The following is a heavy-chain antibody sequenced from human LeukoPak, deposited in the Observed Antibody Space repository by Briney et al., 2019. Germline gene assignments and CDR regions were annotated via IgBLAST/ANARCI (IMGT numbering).Heavy chain of an antibody. V-gene: IGHV4-34*01. J-gene: IGHJ4*02. Sequence: PSETLSLTCAVYGGSFSGYYWSWIRQPPGKGLEWIGEINNSGSTNYNPSLKSRVTISVDTSKNRFSLKLSSVTAADTAVYYCARGPRRGYSYGPFDYWGQGTLVTVSS. CDR3: ARGPRRGYSYGPFDY. CDR2: INNSGST. CDR1: GGSFSGYY. D-gene: IGHD5-18*01.